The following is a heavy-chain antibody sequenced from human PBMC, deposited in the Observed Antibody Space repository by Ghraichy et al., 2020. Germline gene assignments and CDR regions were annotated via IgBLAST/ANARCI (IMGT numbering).Heavy chain of an antibody. CDR3: AKDSSLGALDY. V-gene: IGHV3-9*01. Sequence: GGSLRLSCAASGFTFDDYAMYWVRQAPGKGLEWVSGISWNSGSIGYADSVKGRFTISRDNAKNSLYLQMNSLRAEDTALYYCAKDSSLGALDYWGQGTLVTVSS. J-gene: IGHJ4*02. D-gene: IGHD1-26*01. CDR1: GFTFDDYA. CDR2: ISWNSGSI.